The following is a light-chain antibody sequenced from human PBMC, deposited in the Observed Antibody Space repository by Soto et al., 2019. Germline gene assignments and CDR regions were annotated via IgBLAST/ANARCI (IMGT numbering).Light chain of an antibody. CDR3: KQYGSSGK. Sequence: ELVMTQSPATISQHTVEIANHSSRASQSVSSNLAWYQQKPGQAPRLLIYGASNRATGIPDRFSGSGSGTDFTLTISRLEPEDFAVYYCKQYGSSGKFGQGNKV. CDR2: GAS. V-gene: IGKV3-20*01. J-gene: IGKJ1*01. CDR1: QSVSSN.